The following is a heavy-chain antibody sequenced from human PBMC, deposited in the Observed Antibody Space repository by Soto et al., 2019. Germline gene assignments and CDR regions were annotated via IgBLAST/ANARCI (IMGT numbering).Heavy chain of an antibody. CDR3: AKKKYYDYIWGSYRSSPNFPFYDY. D-gene: IGHD3-16*02. V-gene: IGHV4-34*01. J-gene: IGHJ4*02. Sequence: SETLSLTCAVYGGSFSGYYWSWIRQPPGKGLEWIGEINHSGSTNYNPSLKSRVTISVDTSKNQFSLKLSSVTAADTAVYYCAKKKYYDYIWGSYRSSPNFPFYDYWGQGTLVTVSS. CDR2: INHSGST. CDR1: GGSFSGYY.